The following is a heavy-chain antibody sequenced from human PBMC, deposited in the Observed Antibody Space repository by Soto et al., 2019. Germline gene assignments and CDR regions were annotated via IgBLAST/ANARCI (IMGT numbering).Heavy chain of an antibody. CDR3: ARGRYDFWSGYYPAGVHYYGMDV. CDR2: IYYSGST. CDR1: GGSVSSGSYY. J-gene: IGHJ6*02. V-gene: IGHV4-61*01. D-gene: IGHD3-3*01. Sequence: PSETLSLTCSVSGGSVSSGSYYWSWIRQPPGKGLEWIGYIYYSGSTNYNPFLKSRVTISVDTSKNQFSLKLSSVTAADTAVYYCARGRYDFWSGYYPAGVHYYGMDVWGQGTTVTVSS.